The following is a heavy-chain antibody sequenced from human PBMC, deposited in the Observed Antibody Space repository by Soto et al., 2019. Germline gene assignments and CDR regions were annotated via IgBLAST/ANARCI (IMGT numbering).Heavy chain of an antibody. V-gene: IGHV4-30-4*01. CDR3: ARVPFYASSGRSYYFDY. CDR1: GGSISSGDYY. Sequence: SETLSLTCTVSGGSISSGDYYWSWIRQPPGKGLECIGYIYYSGSTYYNPSLKSRVTISVDTSKNQFSLKLSSVTAADTAVYYCARVPFYASSGRSYYFDYWGQGTLVTVSS. D-gene: IGHD3-22*01. CDR2: IYYSGST. J-gene: IGHJ4*02.